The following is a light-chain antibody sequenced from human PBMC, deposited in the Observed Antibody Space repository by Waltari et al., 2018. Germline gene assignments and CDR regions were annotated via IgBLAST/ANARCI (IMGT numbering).Light chain of an antibody. V-gene: IGLV2-23*02. CDR2: EVS. CDR3: CSYAGSNTPMV. J-gene: IGLJ2*01. Sequence: QSALTQPASVSGSPGQSITISCTGTSSDVGSYNLVSWYQQHPGKAPKLMIHEVSRRPSGVSNRFSGSKSGNTASLTISGLQAEDESDYYCCSYAGSNTPMVFGGGTKLTVL. CDR1: SSDVGSYNL.